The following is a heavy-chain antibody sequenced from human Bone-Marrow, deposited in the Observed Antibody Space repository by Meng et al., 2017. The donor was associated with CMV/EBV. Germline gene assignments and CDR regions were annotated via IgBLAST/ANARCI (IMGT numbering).Heavy chain of an antibody. Sequence: GESLKISCAASGFTFSSYWMSWVRQAPGKGPEWVSAISGSGGSTYYADSVEGRFTISRDNAKKSLYLQMNNLRAEDTALYFCARQYDGFDPYYFAYWGHGTRVTVSS. CDR1: GFTFSSYW. J-gene: IGHJ4*01. CDR2: ISGSGGST. V-gene: IGHV3-23*01. CDR3: ARQYDGFDPYYFAY. D-gene: IGHD5-12*01.